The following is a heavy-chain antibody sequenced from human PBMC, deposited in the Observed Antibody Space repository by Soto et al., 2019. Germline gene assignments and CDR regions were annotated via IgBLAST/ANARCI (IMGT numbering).Heavy chain of an antibody. D-gene: IGHD6-13*01. J-gene: IGHJ3*02. CDR2: IVPIFRTA. CDR1: GDTFSNYV. Sequence: QVQLVQSGAEVKKPGSSVKVACKVSGDTFSNYVINWVRQAPGQGLEWMGAIVPIFRTANYAQKFQGRVTITADEFTITAYMALSGLRSDDTATYYCARETSAPGTFREDASDIWGQGTLVTFSS. CDR3: ARETSAPGTFREDASDI. V-gene: IGHV1-69*12.